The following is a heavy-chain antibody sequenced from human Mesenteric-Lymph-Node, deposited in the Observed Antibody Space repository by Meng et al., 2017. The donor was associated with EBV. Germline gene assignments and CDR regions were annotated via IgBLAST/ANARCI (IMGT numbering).Heavy chain of an antibody. CDR3: ARENPARGNWFDP. J-gene: IGHJ5*02. Sequence: HVHLVESGPGLVKPSETLALPCTVSGGSVSSTSYYWSWIRQPPGKRLEWIGDVYYSGSTNYNPSLKSRVTISVDTSKNQFSLNLYSVTAADTAVYYCARENPARGNWFDPWGQGALVTVSS. CDR1: GGSVSSTSYY. D-gene: IGHD3-10*01. V-gene: IGHV4-61*01. CDR2: VYYSGST.